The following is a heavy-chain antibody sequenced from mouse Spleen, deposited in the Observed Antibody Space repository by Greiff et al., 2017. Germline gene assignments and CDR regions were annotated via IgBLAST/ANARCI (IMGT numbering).Heavy chain of an antibody. CDR1: GFTFSDYY. CDR2: ISNGGGST. V-gene: IGHV5-12*02. Sequence: EVMLVESGGGLVQPGGSLKLSCATSGFTFSDYYMYWVRQTPEKRLEWVAYISNGGGSTYYPDTVKGRFTISRDNAKNTLYLQMSRLKSEDTAMYYCARHKNEGYFDVWGAGTTVTVSS. J-gene: IGHJ1*01. CDR3: ARHKNEGYFDV.